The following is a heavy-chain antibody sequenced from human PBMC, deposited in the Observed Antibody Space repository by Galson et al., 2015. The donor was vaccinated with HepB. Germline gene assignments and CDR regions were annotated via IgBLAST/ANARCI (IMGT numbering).Heavy chain of an antibody. CDR2: TYYRAKWYQ. Sequence: CAISGDSVSSNTAAWNWIGQSPSRGLERLGRTYYRAKWYQDYAVSVKSRMTINSDTSKNQFSLHLNSVAPEDTAVYYCARVRTRRPPHYYYGLDVWGQGTTVTVSS. V-gene: IGHV6-1*01. CDR3: ARVRTRRPPHYYYGLDV. CDR1: GDSVSSNTAA. J-gene: IGHJ6*02.